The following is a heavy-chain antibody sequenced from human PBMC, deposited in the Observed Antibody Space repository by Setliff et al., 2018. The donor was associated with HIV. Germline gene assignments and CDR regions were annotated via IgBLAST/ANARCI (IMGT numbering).Heavy chain of an antibody. CDR1: GGSISTSY. D-gene: IGHD3-22*01. CDR3: ARETYYYDNPQYYYYYMDV. J-gene: IGHJ6*03. Sequence: SETLSLTCTVSGGSISTSYWNWIRQPPGKGLEWIAYIYISGTTNYNPSLKSRVTISLDTSRNQFSLKLGSVTAADTAMYYCARETYYYDNPQYYYYYMDVWGKGTTVTVS. CDR2: IYISGTT. V-gene: IGHV4-4*09.